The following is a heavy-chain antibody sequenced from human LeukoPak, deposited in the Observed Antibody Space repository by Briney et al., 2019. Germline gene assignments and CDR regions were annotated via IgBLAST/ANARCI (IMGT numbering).Heavy chain of an antibody. CDR3: ATIRYSGSYYSFDY. D-gene: IGHD1-26*01. Sequence: ASVKVSCKVSGYTLTELSMHWVRQAPGKGLEWMGGFDPEDGETIYAQKFQGRVTMTEDTSTDTAYMELSSLRSEDTAVYYCATIRYSGSYYSFDYWGQGTLVTVSS. J-gene: IGHJ4*02. CDR2: FDPEDGET. CDR1: GYTLTELS. V-gene: IGHV1-24*01.